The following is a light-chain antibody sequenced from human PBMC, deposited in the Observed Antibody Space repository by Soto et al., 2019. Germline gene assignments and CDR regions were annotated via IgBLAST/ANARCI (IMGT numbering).Light chain of an antibody. Sequence: DIPMTQSPSSLTASVGDRVTITCRASQGINNYVAWYQQKPGKPPKLLIYAASTLQSGVPSRFSGSGSGTDFTLTINSLQPEDVATYSCQKYSSVPVFGPGTKVDIK. CDR2: AAS. CDR3: QKYSSVPV. J-gene: IGKJ3*01. CDR1: QGINNY. V-gene: IGKV1-27*01.